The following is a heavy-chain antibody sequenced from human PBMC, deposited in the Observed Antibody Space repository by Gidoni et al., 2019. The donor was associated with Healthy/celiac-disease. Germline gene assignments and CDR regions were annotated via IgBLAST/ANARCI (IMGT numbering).Heavy chain of an antibody. CDR2: IYYSGST. CDR3: ARARIAAAGPRRNWFDP. J-gene: IGHJ5*02. Sequence: QVQLQESGPGLVRPSQTLSLTCTVSGGSISSGGYYWSWIRQHPGKGLEWIGYIYYSGSTYYNPSLKSRVTISVDTSKNQCSLKLSSVTAADTAVYYCARARIAAAGPRRNWFDPWGQGTLVTVSS. V-gene: IGHV4-31*03. D-gene: IGHD6-13*01. CDR1: GGSISSGGYY.